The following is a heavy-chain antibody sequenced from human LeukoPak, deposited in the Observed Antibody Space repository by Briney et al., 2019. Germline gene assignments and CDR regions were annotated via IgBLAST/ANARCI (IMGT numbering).Heavy chain of an antibody. CDR2: MNPNSGNT. CDR3: ARELYYDSSGYSDY. Sequence: ASVKVSCKASGYTFTSYDINWVRQATGQGLEWMGWMNPNSGNTGYVQKFQGRVTMTRNTSISTAYMELSSLRSEDTAVYYCARELYYDSSGYSDYWGQGTLVTVSS. CDR1: GYTFTSYD. D-gene: IGHD3-22*01. V-gene: IGHV1-8*01. J-gene: IGHJ4*02.